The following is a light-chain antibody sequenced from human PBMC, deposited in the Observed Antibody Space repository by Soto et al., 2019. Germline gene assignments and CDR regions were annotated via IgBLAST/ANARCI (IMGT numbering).Light chain of an antibody. CDR1: NNDVGRYNF. CDR3: FSYTTSDIWV. Sequence: QSALTQPRSVSGSPGQSVTISCAGTNNDVGRYNFVSWYQQLPGKAPKLIISAVSRRPSGVPDRFSGSKSGNTASLTISGLQADDEADYFCFSYTTSDIWVFGGGTKLTVL. CDR2: AVS. J-gene: IGLJ3*02. V-gene: IGLV2-11*01.